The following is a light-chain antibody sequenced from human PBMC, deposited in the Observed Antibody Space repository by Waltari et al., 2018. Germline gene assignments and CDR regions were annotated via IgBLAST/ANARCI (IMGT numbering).Light chain of an antibody. V-gene: IGKV1-16*02. J-gene: IGKJ2*01. CDR1: QGISNY. Sequence: DIQMTQSPSSLSASVGDRVTITCRASQGISNYLVWFQQKPGKAPKSLIYAASSLQSGVPSKFSVSGSGTDFTLTISSLQAEDVAFYYCQQYYRNPYTFGQGTNLEI. CDR2: AAS. CDR3: QQYYRNPYT.